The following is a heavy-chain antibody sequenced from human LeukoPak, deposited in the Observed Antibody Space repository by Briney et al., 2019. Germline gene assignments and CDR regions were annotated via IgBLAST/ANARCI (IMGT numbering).Heavy chain of an antibody. CDR3: ARGLQYYDYVWGSYRTHYFDY. CDR2: INHSGST. V-gene: IGHV4-34*01. CDR1: GGSFSGYY. Sequence: SETLSLTCAVYGGSFSGYYWSWIRQPPGKGLEWIGEINHSGSTNYNPSLKSRVTISVDTSKNQFSLKLSSVTAADTAVYYCARGLQYYDYVWGSYRTHYFDYWGQGTLVTVSS. D-gene: IGHD3-16*02. J-gene: IGHJ4*02.